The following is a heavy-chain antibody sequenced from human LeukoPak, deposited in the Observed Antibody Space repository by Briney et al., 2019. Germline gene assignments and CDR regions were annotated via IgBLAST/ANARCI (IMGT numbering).Heavy chain of an antibody. D-gene: IGHD5-24*01. J-gene: IGHJ4*02. V-gene: IGHV4-61*02. CDR2: FYTSGST. Sequence: SETLSLTCTVSGGSVSSGTYYWNWIRQPAGKGLEWIGRFYTSGSTNYNPSLKSRVTISVDTSKNQFSLKLNSVTAADTAVYYCARGRDGYNFLNRGEYYYFDYWGQGTLVTVSS. CDR1: GGSVSSGTYY. CDR3: ARGRDGYNFLNRGEYYYFDY.